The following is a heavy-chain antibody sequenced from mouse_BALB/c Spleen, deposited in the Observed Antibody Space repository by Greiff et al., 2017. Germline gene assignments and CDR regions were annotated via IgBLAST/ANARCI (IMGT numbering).Heavy chain of an antibody. J-gene: IGHJ2*01. Sequence: QVQLQQSGAELARPGASVKLSCKASGYTFTSYWMQWVKQRPGQGLEWIGAIYPGDGDTRYTQKFKGKATLTADKSSSTAYMQLSSLASEDSAVYYCARGYGDYWGQGTTLTVSS. CDR1: GYTFTSYW. CDR2: IYPGDGDT. V-gene: IGHV1-87*01. CDR3: ARGYGDY. D-gene: IGHD2-10*02.